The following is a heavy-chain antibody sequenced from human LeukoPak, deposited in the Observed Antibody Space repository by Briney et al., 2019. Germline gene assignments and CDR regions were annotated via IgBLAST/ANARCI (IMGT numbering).Heavy chain of an antibody. CDR1: GFPFSSYG. Sequence: PGRSVRLSCAASGFPFSSYGMHWLRPAPGKGLAWAADIWYDGSNKFYAHSVKSRFTISRDNSKHTLYLQVNSLRAEDTAVYYCAKDRELYSSSWSSSDYWGQGTLFTVSS. CDR3: AKDRELYSSSWSSSDY. J-gene: IGHJ4*02. V-gene: IGHV3-33*06. D-gene: IGHD6-13*01. CDR2: IWYDGSNK.